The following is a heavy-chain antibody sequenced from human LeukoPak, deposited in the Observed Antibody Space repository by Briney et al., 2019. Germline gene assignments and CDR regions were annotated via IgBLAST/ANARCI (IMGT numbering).Heavy chain of an antibody. Sequence: GASVKVSCKASGYTFTKHGFSWVRQAPGQGLEWMGWISAYNGDTYYAQKLQGRVTVTTDTSTSTAYMELSSLRSEDTAVYYCARVWSSQAWWFDPWGQGTLVTVSS. CDR2: ISAYNGDT. D-gene: IGHD6-13*01. CDR3: ARVWSSQAWWFDP. CDR1: GYTFTKHG. V-gene: IGHV1-18*01. J-gene: IGHJ5*02.